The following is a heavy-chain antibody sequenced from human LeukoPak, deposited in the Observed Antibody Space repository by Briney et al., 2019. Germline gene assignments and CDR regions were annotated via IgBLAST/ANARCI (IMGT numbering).Heavy chain of an antibody. CDR1: GGSISNYF. CDR3: ARGFGLTFGGVIVIPHYYYYMDV. Sequence: SETLSLTCTVSGGSISNYFWSWVRQPAGKGLEWIGRIYSTGRSDYNPSLKSRITMSVDTSKNQFSLKLSSVTAADTAVYYCARGFGLTFGGVIVIPHYYYYMDVWGKGTTVTVSS. J-gene: IGHJ6*03. D-gene: IGHD3-16*02. CDR2: IYSTGRS. V-gene: IGHV4-4*07.